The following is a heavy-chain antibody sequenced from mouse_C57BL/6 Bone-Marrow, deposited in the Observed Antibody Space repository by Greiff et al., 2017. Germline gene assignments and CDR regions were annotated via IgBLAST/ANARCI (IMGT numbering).Heavy chain of an antibody. CDR3: ARHPYRGYFDY. CDR1: GFTFSSYG. Sequence: EVQLVESGGDLVKPGGSLKLSCAASGFTFSSYGMSWVRQTPDKRLEWVATISSGGSYTYYPDSVKGRFTLSRDNAKNTLYLQMSSLKSEDTAMYYCARHPYRGYFDYWGQGTTLTVSS. J-gene: IGHJ2*01. D-gene: IGHD2-10*01. V-gene: IGHV5-6*01. CDR2: ISSGGSYT.